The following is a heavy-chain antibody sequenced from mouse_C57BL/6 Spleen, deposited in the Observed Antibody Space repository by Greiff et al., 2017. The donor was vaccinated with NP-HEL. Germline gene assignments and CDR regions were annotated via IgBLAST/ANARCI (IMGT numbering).Heavy chain of an antibody. Sequence: QVQLQQSGAELVKPGASVKLSCKASGYTFTSYWMHWVKQRPGQGLEWIGMIHPNSGSTNYNEKFKSKATLTVDKSSSTAYMQLSSLTSEDSAVYYCARVRPYGNYDYYAMDYWGQGTSVTVSS. D-gene: IGHD2-1*01. CDR1: GYTFTSYW. CDR2: IHPNSGST. J-gene: IGHJ4*01. CDR3: ARVRPYGNYDYYAMDY. V-gene: IGHV1-64*01.